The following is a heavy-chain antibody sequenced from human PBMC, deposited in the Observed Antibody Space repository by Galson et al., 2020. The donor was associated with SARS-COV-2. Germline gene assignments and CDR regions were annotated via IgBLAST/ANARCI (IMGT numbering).Heavy chain of an antibody. CDR2: ISYDGSNK. CDR1: GFTLSSYA. Sequence: GGSLRLSCAASGFTLSSYAMHWVRQAPGKGLEWVAVISYDGSNKYYADSVKGRFTISRDNSKNTLYLQMNSLRAEDTAVYYCARERAISGYHDYWGQGTLVTVSS. V-gene: IGHV3-30*04. J-gene: IGHJ4*02. CDR3: ARERAISGYHDY. D-gene: IGHD3-22*01.